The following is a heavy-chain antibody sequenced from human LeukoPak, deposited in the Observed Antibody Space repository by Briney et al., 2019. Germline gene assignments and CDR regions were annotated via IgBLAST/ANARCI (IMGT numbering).Heavy chain of an antibody. Sequence: SETLSLTCTVSGGSISSSSYYWGWIRQPPGKGLEWIGSIYYSGSTYYNPSLKSRVTISVDTSKNQFSLKLSSVTAADTAVYYCARRTDYYDSSGYYFDYWGQGTLVTVSS. CDR3: ARRTDYYDSSGYYFDY. J-gene: IGHJ4*02. CDR1: GGSISSSSYY. CDR2: IYYSGST. D-gene: IGHD3-22*01. V-gene: IGHV4-39*07.